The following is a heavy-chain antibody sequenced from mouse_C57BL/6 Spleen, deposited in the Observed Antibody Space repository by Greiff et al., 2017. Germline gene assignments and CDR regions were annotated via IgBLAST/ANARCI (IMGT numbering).Heavy chain of an antibody. V-gene: IGHV3-8*01. Sequence: EVQLQESGPGLAKPSQSLSLTCSVTGYSITSDYWNWIRKFPGNKLEYMGYISYRGSTYYNPTIKSRIYITRDTTKNQYYLQLNSVTTEDTAIYYCARGIDSYYFDYWGQGTTLTVSS. CDR2: ISYRGST. CDR3: ARGIDSYYFDY. J-gene: IGHJ2*01. CDR1: GYSITSDY. D-gene: IGHD1-1*01.